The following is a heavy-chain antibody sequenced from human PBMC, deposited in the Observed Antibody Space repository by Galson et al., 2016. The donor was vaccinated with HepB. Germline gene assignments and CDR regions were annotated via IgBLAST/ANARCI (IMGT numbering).Heavy chain of an antibody. J-gene: IGHJ4*02. CDR2: IDPSDSYT. CDR1: GYSFTSYY. D-gene: IGHD1-1*01. V-gene: IGHV5-10-1*01. CDR3: AGHLTTVGYEY. Sequence: QSGAEVKKPGESLRISCKGSGYSFTSYYITWVRQMPGKGLEWMGRIDPSDSYTNYSPSVQGNVTISADKSISTVYLQWSSLKASDTAMYYCAGHLTTVGYEYWGQGTQVIVS.